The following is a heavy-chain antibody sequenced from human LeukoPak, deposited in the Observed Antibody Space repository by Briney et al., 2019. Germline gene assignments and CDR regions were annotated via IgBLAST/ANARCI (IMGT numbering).Heavy chain of an antibody. CDR2: IIPLFGTT. D-gene: IGHD3-3*01. V-gene: IGHV1-69*05. J-gene: IGHJ4*02. Sequence: ASVKVSCKASGGTFSSYAISWVRQAPGQGLEWMGRIIPLFGTTNYSQKFQGRVTIITDESTSTAYMELSSLRSEDTAVYYCARDSGDDFWSGFDYWGQGTLVTVSS. CDR3: ARDSGDDFWSGFDY. CDR1: GGTFSSYA.